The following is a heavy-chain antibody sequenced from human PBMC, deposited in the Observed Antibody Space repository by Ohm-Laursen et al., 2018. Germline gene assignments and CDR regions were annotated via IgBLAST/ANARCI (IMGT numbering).Heavy chain of an antibody. CDR3: ARGRSRIAAALFDY. CDR2: ISSSSRTI. V-gene: IGHV3-48*01. CDR1: GFTFSTYT. J-gene: IGHJ4*02. D-gene: IGHD6-13*01. Sequence: SLRLSCAASGFTFSTYTMNWVRQAPGKGLEWVSYISSSSRTIYYADSVKGRFTISRDNAKNSLYLQMNSLRAEDTAVYYCARGRSRIAAALFDYWGQGTLVTVSS.